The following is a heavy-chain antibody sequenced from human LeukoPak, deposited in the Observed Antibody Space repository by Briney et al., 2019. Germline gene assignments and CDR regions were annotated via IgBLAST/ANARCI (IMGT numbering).Heavy chain of an antibody. Sequence: PGGSLRLSCAASGFTFSSYWMSWVRQAPGKGLEWVANIKQDGSEKYYVDSVKGRFTISRDNAKNSLYLQMNSLRAEDTAVYYCARDRRGYSYGYYRRGMDVWGQGTSVTVSS. CDR2: IKQDGSEK. D-gene: IGHD5-18*01. J-gene: IGHJ6*02. CDR3: ARDRRGYSYGYYRRGMDV. CDR1: GFTFSSYW. V-gene: IGHV3-7*01.